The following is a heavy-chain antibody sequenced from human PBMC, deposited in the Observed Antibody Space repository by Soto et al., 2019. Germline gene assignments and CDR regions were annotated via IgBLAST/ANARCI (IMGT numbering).Heavy chain of an antibody. CDR3: ARGPSGDKVDY. V-gene: IGHV4-30-4*02. D-gene: IGHD7-27*01. CDR2: IYNGATT. Sequence: SDTLSLTCTFSGSSINTVNYFWSWIRQSPDQGLEWIGHIYNGATTYNNPSLKSRVTISVDTSNNQFSLKLSSVSAADTAVYYRARGPSGDKVDYWGQGTLVTVS. CDR1: GSSINTVNYF. J-gene: IGHJ4*02.